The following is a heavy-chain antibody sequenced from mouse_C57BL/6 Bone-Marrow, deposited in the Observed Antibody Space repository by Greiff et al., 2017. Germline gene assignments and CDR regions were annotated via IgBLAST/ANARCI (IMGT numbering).Heavy chain of an antibody. CDR3: ARDYGSSFDWYFDG. V-gene: IGHV1-69*01. J-gene: IGHJ1*03. D-gene: IGHD1-1*01. CDR2: IDPSDSYT. CDR1: GYTFTSYW. Sequence: QVQLKQPGAELVMPGASVKLSCKASGYTFTSYWMHWVKQRPGQGLEWIGEIDPSDSYTNYNQKFKGKSTLTVDKSSSTAYMQLSSLTSEDSAVYYCARDYGSSFDWYFDGWGTGTTVTVSS.